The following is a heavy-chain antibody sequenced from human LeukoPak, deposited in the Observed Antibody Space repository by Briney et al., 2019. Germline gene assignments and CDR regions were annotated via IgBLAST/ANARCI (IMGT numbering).Heavy chain of an antibody. CDR3: ARGDYDFWSGPPLFDP. CDR2: INPNSGGT. D-gene: IGHD3-3*01. V-gene: IGHV1-2*02. J-gene: IGHJ5*02. Sequence: GASVKVSCKASGHTFTGYYMHWVRQAPGQGLEWMGWINPNSGGTNYAQKFQGRVTMTRDTSISTAYMELRRLRSDDTAVYYCARGDYDFWSGPPLFDPWGQGTLVTVSS. CDR1: GHTFTGYY.